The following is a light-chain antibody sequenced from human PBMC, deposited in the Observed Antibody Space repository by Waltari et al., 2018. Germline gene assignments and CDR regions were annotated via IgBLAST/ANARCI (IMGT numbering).Light chain of an antibody. CDR3: AAWDDSLKTVI. V-gene: IGLV1-44*01. CDR2: SND. J-gene: IGLJ2*01. CDR1: SPNIGSNT. Sequence: QSVLTQPPSASGTPGPRVTISCSGSSPNIGSNTVTWYQQLPGTAPKLLIYSNDQRPSGVPDRFSGSKSGTSASLAISGLQSEDEAGYYCAAWDDSLKTVIFGGGTKLTVL.